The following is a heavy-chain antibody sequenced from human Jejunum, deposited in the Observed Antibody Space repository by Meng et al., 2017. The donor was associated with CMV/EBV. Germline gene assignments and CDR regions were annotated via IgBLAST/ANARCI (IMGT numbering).Heavy chain of an antibody. V-gene: IGHV3-30*18. J-gene: IGHJ4*02. CDR2: ISYDGNRQ. CDR3: AKILQDTYTAPMDY. CDR1: GFNFSSFG. D-gene: IGHD2-2*02. Sequence: SGFNFSSFGMHWVRQAPGKGLEWVAIISYDGNRQYYADSVKGRFTVYRDNSGDTLYLQLNSLTVEDTAVYYCAKILQDTYTAPMDYWGQGTLVTVSS.